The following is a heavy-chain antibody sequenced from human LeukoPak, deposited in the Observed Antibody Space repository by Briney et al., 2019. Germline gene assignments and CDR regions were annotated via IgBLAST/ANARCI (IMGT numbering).Heavy chain of an antibody. D-gene: IGHD6-19*01. J-gene: IGHJ4*02. CDR2: IRYSGSA. CDR1: GGSISTYY. Sequence: PSETLSLTCTVSGGSISTYYWSWIRQPPGKGLEWIGYIRYSGSANYNPSLRSRVTISIDTSKNQFSLKLSSVTAADTAVYYCARVSSDSSGLYYFDYWGQGTLVTVSS. CDR3: ARVSSDSSGLYYFDY. V-gene: IGHV4-59*01.